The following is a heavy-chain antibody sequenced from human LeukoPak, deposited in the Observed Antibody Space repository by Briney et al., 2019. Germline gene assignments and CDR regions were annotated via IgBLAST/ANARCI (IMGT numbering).Heavy chain of an antibody. J-gene: IGHJ6*02. CDR3: ARGRRVAASGTAYFGLDV. CDR2: ISAYNGNT. Sequence: EASVKVSCKASGYTFTNSDITWVRQAPGQGLEWMGWISAYNGNTNYPQKLQGRVTMTTDTSASTAYMELRSLRSDDTAVYFCARGRRVAASGTAYFGLDVWGQGTTVTVSS. D-gene: IGHD6-13*01. CDR1: GYTFTNSD. V-gene: IGHV1-18*01.